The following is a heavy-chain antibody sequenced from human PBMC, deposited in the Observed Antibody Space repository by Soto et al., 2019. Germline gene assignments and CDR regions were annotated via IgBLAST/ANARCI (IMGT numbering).Heavy chain of an antibody. CDR3: AKDRNYYDSSGYDY. CDR1: GFTFNSYA. D-gene: IGHD3-22*01. J-gene: IGHJ4*02. Sequence: GGSLRLSCAASGFTFNSYAMSWVRQAPGKGLEWVSTIIGSGGSTYYADSVKGRFSVPRDNSKNTLYLQMNSLRAEDTAVYYCAKDRNYYDSSGYDYWGQGTLVTVS. CDR2: IIGSGGST. V-gene: IGHV3-23*01.